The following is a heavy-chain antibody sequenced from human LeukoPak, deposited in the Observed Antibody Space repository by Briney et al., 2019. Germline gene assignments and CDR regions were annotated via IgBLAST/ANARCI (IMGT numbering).Heavy chain of an antibody. CDR2: IHYTGST. J-gene: IGHJ5*02. CDR1: GGSISSSSYY. CDR3: AAIIAVAGIPLVDP. D-gene: IGHD6-19*01. V-gene: IGHV4-39*01. Sequence: SETLSLTCSVSGGSISSSSYYWGWIRQPPGKWLEWTGSIHYTGSTFYNPSLKGRVTISVDTSKHQFSLNLSSVTAADTAVYYCAAIIAVAGIPLVDPWGQGTLVTVSS.